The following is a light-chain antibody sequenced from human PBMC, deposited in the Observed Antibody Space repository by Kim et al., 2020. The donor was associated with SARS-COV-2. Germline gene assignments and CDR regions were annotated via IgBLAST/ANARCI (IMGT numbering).Light chain of an antibody. J-gene: IGLJ2*01. CDR2: EVT. CDR3: GSYRSDTTLI. V-gene: IGLV2-18*02. Sequence: GQSFTLSCTGTRGDIGCYDRFSWFRQSPGRAPKLIMSEVTKRPSGVPDRFSGSKSGSTASLTISGLQAEDEADYYCGSYRSDTTLIFGGGTQLTVL. CDR1: RGDIGCYDR.